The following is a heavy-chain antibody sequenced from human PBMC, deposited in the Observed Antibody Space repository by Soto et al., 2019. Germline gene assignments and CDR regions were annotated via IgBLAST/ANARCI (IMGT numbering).Heavy chain of an antibody. Sequence: ASVKVSCKASGYTFTSYGISWVRQAPGQGLEWMGWMNPNSGNTGYAQKFQGRVTMTRNTSISTAYMELSSLRSEDTAVYYCARGVVPAAGDIWGQGTMVTVSS. D-gene: IGHD2-2*01. J-gene: IGHJ3*02. CDR2: MNPNSGNT. CDR3: ARGVVPAAGDI. V-gene: IGHV1-8*02. CDR1: GYTFTSYG.